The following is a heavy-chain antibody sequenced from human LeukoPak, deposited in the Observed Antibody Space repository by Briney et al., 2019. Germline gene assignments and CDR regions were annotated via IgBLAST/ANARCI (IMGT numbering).Heavy chain of an antibody. CDR1: GLDFSNYE. CDR3: ATDKGF. V-gene: IGHV3-48*03. CDR2: ITSSGSTT. Sequence: GGSLRLSCAASGLDFSNYEMNWFRQAPGKGLEWASSITSSGSTTYYADSVKGRFTISRDNAKNSLYLQMNSLRGEDTAFYYCATDKGFWGQGTLVTVSS. J-gene: IGHJ4*02. D-gene: IGHD2-15*01.